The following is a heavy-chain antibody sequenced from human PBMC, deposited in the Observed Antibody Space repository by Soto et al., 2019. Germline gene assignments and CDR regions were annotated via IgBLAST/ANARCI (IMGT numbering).Heavy chain of an antibody. CDR3: AAFHVLLSFGESPNRHLQY. J-gene: IGHJ4*02. CDR2: INHSGRT. CDR1: GGSFRGYY. D-gene: IGHD3-10*01. V-gene: IGHV4-34*01. Sequence: QVHLQQWGAGQLKPSETLSLTCAVYGGSFRGYYWTWIRQPPGKGLEWMGEINHSGRTTYSPSLKSRVAISVDTSNNQFSLKLSSVTAADTAVYYCAAFHVLLSFGESPNRHLQYWGQGTLVTISS.